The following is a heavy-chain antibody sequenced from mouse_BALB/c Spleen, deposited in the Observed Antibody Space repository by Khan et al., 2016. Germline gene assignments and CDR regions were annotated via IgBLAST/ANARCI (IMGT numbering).Heavy chain of an antibody. V-gene: IGHV5-17*02. J-gene: IGHJ2*01. D-gene: IGHD2-1*01. CDR3: ASSEGYGNYLYYFDY. CDR2: ISSGNSTI. CDR1: GFTFSSFG. Sequence: EVELVESGGGLVQPGGSRKLSCAASGFTFSSFGMHWVRQAPEKGLEWVAYISSGNSTIYYADTVKGRFTISRDNPKNTLFLQMTSLRSEDTAVYSCASSEGYGNYLYYFDYWGQGTTLTVSS.